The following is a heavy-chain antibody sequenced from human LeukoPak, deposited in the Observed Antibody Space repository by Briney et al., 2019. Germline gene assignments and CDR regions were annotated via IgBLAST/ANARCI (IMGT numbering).Heavy chain of an antibody. V-gene: IGHV1-2*02. CDR2: INPNNGAT. J-gene: IGHJ4*02. CDR1: GYTFNAYF. CDR3: ARDLPGFCSTSCYSD. Sequence: GASVKVSCKASGYTFNAYFLHWVRQAPGQGLEWVGWINPNNGATEYAQTFQGRVTMTRDTSISTAYMELSRLRSDDTAVYYCARDLPGFCSTSCYSDWGQGTLVTVSS. D-gene: IGHD2-2*01.